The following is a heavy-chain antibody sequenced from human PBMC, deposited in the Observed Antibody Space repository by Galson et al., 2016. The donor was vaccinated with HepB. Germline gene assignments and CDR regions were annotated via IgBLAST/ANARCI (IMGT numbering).Heavy chain of an antibody. CDR3: AKAYDLLTGLDY. D-gene: IGHD3-9*01. CDR1: GFTFSNYG. CDR2: ISNDGSNK. V-gene: IGHV3-30*18. Sequence: SLRLSCAASGFTFSNYGIHWVRQAPGKGLEWVAVISNDGSNKYYADSVKGRFTISRDNSKNTLYLQMNSLRAEDTAVYYCAKAYDLLTGLDYWGQGTLVTVSS. J-gene: IGHJ4*02.